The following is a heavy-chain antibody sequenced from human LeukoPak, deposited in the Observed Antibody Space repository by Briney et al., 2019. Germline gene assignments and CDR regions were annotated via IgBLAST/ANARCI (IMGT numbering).Heavy chain of an antibody. CDR3: ARHPIAAGGAYNWFDP. CDR2: IYPRDSNT. J-gene: IGHJ5*02. D-gene: IGHD6-13*01. CDR1: GYSFTSHW. V-gene: IGHV5-51*01. Sequence: GESLKISCKGSGYGSGYSFTSHWIAWVRQMPGKGLGWMGIIYPRDSNTIYSPSFQSQVTISVDTSINTAYLQWISLKASDTAMYYCARHPIAAGGAYNWFDPWGQGTLVTVSS.